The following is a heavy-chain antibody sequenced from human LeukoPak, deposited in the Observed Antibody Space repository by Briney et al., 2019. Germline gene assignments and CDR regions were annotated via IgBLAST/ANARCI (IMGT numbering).Heavy chain of an antibody. J-gene: IGHJ4*02. CDR2: INPKSGGT. CDR3: ARDSGLGPTWHPFDH. D-gene: IGHD1-26*01. V-gene: IGHV1-2*02. Sequence: ASVKVSCKASGYNFTDYYIHWVRQAPGQGLEWMGWINPKSGGTNYAQKFRGRVTMTKDTSISTAYMELSGLRSDDTAVYYCARDSGLGPTWHPFDHWGQGTPVTVSS. CDR1: GYNFTDYY.